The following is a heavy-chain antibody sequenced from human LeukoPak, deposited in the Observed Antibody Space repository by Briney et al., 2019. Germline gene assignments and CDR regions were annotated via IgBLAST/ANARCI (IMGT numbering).Heavy chain of an antibody. CDR1: GFTFSNYE. D-gene: IGHD5-24*01. Sequence: GGSLRLSCAASGFTFSNYEMNWVRQAPGKGLEWVSYISSSGNTIYYADSVKGRFTISRDNAKKSLYLQMNSLRADDTAVYYCARVEMATTYFDYWGQGTLVTVSS. CDR3: ARVEMATTYFDY. CDR2: ISSSGNTI. J-gene: IGHJ4*02. V-gene: IGHV3-48*03.